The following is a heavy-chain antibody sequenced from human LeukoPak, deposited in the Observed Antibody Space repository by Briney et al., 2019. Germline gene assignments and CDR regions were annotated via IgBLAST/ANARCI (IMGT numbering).Heavy chain of an antibody. J-gene: IGHJ5*02. D-gene: IGHD3-10*01. CDR1: VGSISSGGYY. V-gene: IGHV4-31*03. Sequence: SETLSLTCTVSVGSISSGGYYWSWIRQHPGKGLEWIGYIYYSGSTYYNPSLKSRVTISVDTSKNQFSLKLSSVTAADTAVYYCAREKGSGYNWFDPWGQGTLVTVSS. CDR2: IYYSGST. CDR3: AREKGSGYNWFDP.